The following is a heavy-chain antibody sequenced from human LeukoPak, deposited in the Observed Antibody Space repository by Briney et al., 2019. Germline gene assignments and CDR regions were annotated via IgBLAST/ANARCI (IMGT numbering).Heavy chain of an antibody. D-gene: IGHD5-18*01. CDR3: ARGYTYGDF. CDR2: MYYTGTT. V-gene: IGHV4-59*08. CDR1: GGSINSSS. Sequence: PSETLSLACSVSGGSINSSSWSRIRHPPGKGLEWIAYMYYTGTTKYNPSLSSRVTISVDASKNQFSLKLTSVTAADTAVYYCARGYTYGDFWGPGTLVTVSS. J-gene: IGHJ4*02.